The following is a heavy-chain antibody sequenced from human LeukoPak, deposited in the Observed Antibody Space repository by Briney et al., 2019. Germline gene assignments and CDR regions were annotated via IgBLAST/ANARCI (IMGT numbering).Heavy chain of an antibody. CDR3: ARDHRYCSGDNCYPRDY. V-gene: IGHV3-23*01. Sequence: GGSLRLSCAASGITFSAYAMSWISQAPGKGLEWVSAISNSGGDTYYADSVRGRFTISRDNSKNMLYLQMNSLRAEDTAIYYCARDHRYCSGDNCYPRDYWGQGTLVTVSS. J-gene: IGHJ4*02. CDR2: ISNSGGDT. CDR1: GITFSAYA. D-gene: IGHD2-15*01.